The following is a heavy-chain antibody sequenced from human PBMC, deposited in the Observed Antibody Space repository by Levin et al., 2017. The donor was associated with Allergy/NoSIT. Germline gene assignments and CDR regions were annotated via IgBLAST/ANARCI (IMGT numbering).Heavy chain of an antibody. CDR3: ARLFDGSNM. J-gene: IGHJ3*02. CDR2: IIPIFDTT. V-gene: IGHV1-69*01. Sequence: GGSLRLSCKASGGTFSNYAVSWVRRAPGQGLEYMGGIIPIFDTTKYAQKFQGRLTITADESTGTVYMELTSLRSEDTALYYCARLFDGSNMWGQGTLITVSS. CDR1: GGTFSNYA. D-gene: IGHD2-21*01.